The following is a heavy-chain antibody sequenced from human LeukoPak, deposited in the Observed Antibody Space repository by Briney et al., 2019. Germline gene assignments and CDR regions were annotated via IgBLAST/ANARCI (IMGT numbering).Heavy chain of an antibody. CDR1: GFTFSDYW. V-gene: IGHV3-7*01. CDR3: ANLWEMGY. Sequence: PGESLRLSFAASGFTFSDYWMAWVRQAPGKGLEWVANIKQDGSHSYYVDSVRGRFTISRDNAKSSLFLQMNSLRVEDTAVYYCANLWEMGYWGQGTLVTVSS. J-gene: IGHJ4*02. D-gene: IGHD5-24*01. CDR2: IKQDGSHS.